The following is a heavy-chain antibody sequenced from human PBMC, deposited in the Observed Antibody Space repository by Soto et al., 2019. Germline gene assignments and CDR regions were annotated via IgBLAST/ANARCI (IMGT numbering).Heavy chain of an antibody. J-gene: IGHJ3*02. CDR2: IYYSGSA. Sequence: QVQLQESGPGLVKPSETLSLTCTVSGGSISTYYWTWIRQHPGKGLEWIGYIYYSGSANYNPSLKSRVTISLDTSKNQFSLKLSSVTTTDTAVYYCARETAPDAFDIWGQGTMVTVSS. CDR3: ARETAPDAFDI. V-gene: IGHV4-59*01. CDR1: GGSISTYY.